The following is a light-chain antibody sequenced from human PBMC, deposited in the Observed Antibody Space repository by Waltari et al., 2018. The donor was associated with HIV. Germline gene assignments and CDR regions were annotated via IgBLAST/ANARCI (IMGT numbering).Light chain of an antibody. CDR2: GNS. Sequence: QSVVTQPPSVSGAPGQRVTISCTGSSSNIGAGYDVHWYQQLPGTAPKLLIYGNSIRPSGLPDLVSGTQSGTSASLAITGLQAEDEADYYCQSYDSSLSGSDVVFGGGTELTVL. J-gene: IGLJ2*01. CDR1: SSNIGAGYD. CDR3: QSYDSSLSGSDVV. V-gene: IGLV1-40*01.